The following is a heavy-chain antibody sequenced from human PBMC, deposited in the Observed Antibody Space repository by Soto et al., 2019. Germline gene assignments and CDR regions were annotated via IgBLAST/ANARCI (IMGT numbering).Heavy chain of an antibody. Sequence: SVKVSCKTSGGTFSSYAISWVRQAPGQGLEWMGGIVPLFRTTNYAQKFQGRVTITADTSTYTVYMELSGLRSGDTAVYYCARGGQKWRRNDAFDIWGQGTLVTVSS. D-gene: IGHD5-12*01. J-gene: IGHJ3*02. CDR3: ARGGQKWRRNDAFDI. V-gene: IGHV1-69*06. CDR2: IVPLFRTT. CDR1: GGTFSSYA.